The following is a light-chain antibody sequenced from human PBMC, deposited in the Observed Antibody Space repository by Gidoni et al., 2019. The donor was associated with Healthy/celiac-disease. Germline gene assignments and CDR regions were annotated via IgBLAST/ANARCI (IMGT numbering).Light chain of an antibody. CDR3: QQYDNLPLT. J-gene: IGKJ4*01. CDR1: QDISNY. V-gene: IGKV1-33*01. Sequence: DIQMTQSPSSLSESVGDRVTITCQASQDISNYLNWYQQKPGKDPKLLIYDASNLETGVPSRFSGSGSGTDFTFTISSLQPEDIATYYCQQYDNLPLTFXGXTKVEIK. CDR2: DAS.